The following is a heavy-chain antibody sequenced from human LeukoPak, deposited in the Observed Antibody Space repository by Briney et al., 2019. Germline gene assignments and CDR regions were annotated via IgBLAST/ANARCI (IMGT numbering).Heavy chain of an antibody. Sequence: GGSLRLSCAASGFTFSDYWMHWVRQAPGKGLVWVSRIKNDGSSTSYADSVKGRFTITRDSAKNTLYLQMNSLRAEDTAVYYCGRGTGNYYGYWGQGTLVTVSS. CDR3: GRGTGNYYGY. J-gene: IGHJ4*02. CDR1: GFTFSDYW. D-gene: IGHD3/OR15-3a*01. V-gene: IGHV3-74*01. CDR2: IKNDGSST.